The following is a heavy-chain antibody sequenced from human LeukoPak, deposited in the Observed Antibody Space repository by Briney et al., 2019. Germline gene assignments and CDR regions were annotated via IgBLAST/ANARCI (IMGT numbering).Heavy chain of an antibody. CDR3: AKGAYRQQLV. CDR1: GFTCSCYG. J-gene: IGHJ4*02. CDR2: IRYDGSNK. Sequence: GGSLRLSSAASGFTCSCYGMHRVRQAPGLGLEWVAFIRYDGSNKYYADSVKGRFTISRDNSKNTLYLQMNSLRAEDTAVYYCAKGAYRQQLVWGQGTLVTVSS. V-gene: IGHV3-30*02. D-gene: IGHD6-13*01.